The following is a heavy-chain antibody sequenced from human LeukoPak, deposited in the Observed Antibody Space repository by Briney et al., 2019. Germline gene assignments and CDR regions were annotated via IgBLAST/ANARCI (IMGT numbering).Heavy chain of an antibody. CDR1: GFTFSSFS. V-gene: IGHV3-21*01. CDR2: ISTSSSCI. CDR3: ASQPFTSR. J-gene: IGHJ4*02. Sequence: GGSLRLSCAASGFTFSSFSMNWVRQAPGKGLEWVSSISTSSSCIYYADSVKGRFTISRDNAKNSLYLQMNSLRAEDTAVYYCASQPFTSRWGQGTLVTVSS. D-gene: IGHD2-2*01.